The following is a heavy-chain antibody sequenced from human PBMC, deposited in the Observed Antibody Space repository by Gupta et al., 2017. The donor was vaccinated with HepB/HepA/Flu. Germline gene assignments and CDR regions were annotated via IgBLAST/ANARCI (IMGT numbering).Heavy chain of an antibody. V-gene: IGHV3-30*18. Sequence: QVQLVESGGGVVQPGRSLRLSCAASGFTFSSYGMHWVRQAPGKGLEWVAVISYDGSNKYYADSVKGRFTISRDNSKNTLYLQMNSLRAEDTAVYYCAKGLHVDTAGYWGQGTLVTVSS. CDR2: ISYDGSNK. CDR3: AKGLHVDTAGY. J-gene: IGHJ4*02. CDR1: GFTFSSYG. D-gene: IGHD5-18*01.